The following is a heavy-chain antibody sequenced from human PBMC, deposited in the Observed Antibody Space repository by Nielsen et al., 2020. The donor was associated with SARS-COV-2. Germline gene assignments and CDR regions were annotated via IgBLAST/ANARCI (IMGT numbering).Heavy chain of an antibody. CDR1: GYTFTSYY. V-gene: IGHV1-46*01. CDR3: AREGRGGAADY. CDR2: INPSGGST. J-gene: IGHJ4*02. Sequence: ASVKVSCKASGYTFTSYYMHWVRQAPGQGLEWMGIINPSGGSTSYAQKFQGRVTMIRDTSTSTVYMELSSLRSEDTAVYYCAREGRGGAADYWGQGTLVTVSS. D-gene: IGHD3-16*01.